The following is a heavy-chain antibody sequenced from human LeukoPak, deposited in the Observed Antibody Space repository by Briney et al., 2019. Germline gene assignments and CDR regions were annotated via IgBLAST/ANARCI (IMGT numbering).Heavy chain of an antibody. J-gene: IGHJ4*02. D-gene: IGHD6-19*01. CDR1: GFTFSSYA. CDR2: ISGSGGST. CDR3: ARGGYSSGWAPDY. Sequence: GGSLRLSCAASGFTFSSYAMSWVRQAPGKGLEWVSAISGSGGSTYYADSVKGRFTISRDNSKNTLYLQMNSLRAEDTAVYYCARGGYSSGWAPDYWGQGTLVTVSS. V-gene: IGHV3-23*01.